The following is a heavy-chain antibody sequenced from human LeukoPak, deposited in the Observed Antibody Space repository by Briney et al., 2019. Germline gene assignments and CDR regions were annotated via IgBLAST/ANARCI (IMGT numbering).Heavy chain of an antibody. Sequence: PGGSLRLSCAASGFTFSDYYMSWIRQAPGKGLVWVSRINSDGSTTNYADSVKGRFTISRDNAKNTLYLQMNSLRAEDTAVYYCAAPRGYSAYDLDYWGQGTLVTVSS. V-gene: IGHV3-74*01. D-gene: IGHD5-12*01. CDR1: GFTFSDYY. CDR2: INSDGSTT. CDR3: AAPRGYSAYDLDY. J-gene: IGHJ4*02.